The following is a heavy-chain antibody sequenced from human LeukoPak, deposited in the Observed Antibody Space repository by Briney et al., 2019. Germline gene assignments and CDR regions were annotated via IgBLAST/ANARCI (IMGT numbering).Heavy chain of an antibody. V-gene: IGHV1-18*01. D-gene: IGHD2-2*02. CDR1: GYTFTSYG. Sequence: ASVKVSCKASGYTFTSYGISWVRQAPGQGLVWVGWISAYNGNANYAQKLQGRVTMTTDTSTSTAYMELRSLRSDDTAVYYCARGVVVPAAIGWFDPWGQGTLVTVSS. CDR2: ISAYNGNA. CDR3: ARGVVVPAAIGWFDP. J-gene: IGHJ5*02.